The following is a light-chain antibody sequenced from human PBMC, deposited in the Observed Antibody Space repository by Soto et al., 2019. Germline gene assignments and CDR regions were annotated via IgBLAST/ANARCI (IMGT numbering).Light chain of an antibody. CDR2: EVS. J-gene: IGLJ1*01. CDR1: SSEVGGYNY. CDR3: SSYAGSNNPGV. Sequence: QSVLTQPPSASGSPGQSVTISCTGTSSEVGGYNYVSWYQQHPGKAPKLMIYEVSKRPSGVPDRFSGSKSGNTASLTVSGLQAEDEADYYCSSYAGSNNPGVFGTGTKVT. V-gene: IGLV2-8*01.